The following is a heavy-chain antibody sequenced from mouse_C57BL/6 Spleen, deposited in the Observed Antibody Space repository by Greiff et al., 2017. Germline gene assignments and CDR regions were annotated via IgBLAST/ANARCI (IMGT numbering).Heavy chain of an antibody. V-gene: IGHV3-6*01. J-gene: IGHJ1*03. D-gene: IGHD1-2*01. Sequence: EVQVVESGPGLVKPSQSLSLTCSVTGYSFTSGYSWYFIRQFPGKKLEWMGYISYGGSNNYHPTLKNRFSITRDTSKNQFFLKLNSVTTEDTATYYCARSTAFPYWYFDVWGTGTTVTVSS. CDR1: GYSFTSGYS. CDR3: ARSTAFPYWYFDV. CDR2: ISYGGSN.